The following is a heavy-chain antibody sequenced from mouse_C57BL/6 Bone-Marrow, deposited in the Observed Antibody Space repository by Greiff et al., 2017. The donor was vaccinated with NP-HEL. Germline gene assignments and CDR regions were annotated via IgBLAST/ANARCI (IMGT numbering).Heavy chain of an antibody. V-gene: IGHV3-6*01. CDR2: ISYDGSN. CDR3: ARASYYGSSYGYYAMDY. Sequence: EVHLVESGPGLVKPSQSLSLTCSVTGYSITSGYYWNWIRQFPGNKLEWMGYISYDGSNNYNPSLKNRISITRDTSKNQFFLKLNSVTTEDTATYYCARASYYGSSYGYYAMDYWGQGTSVTVSS. J-gene: IGHJ4*01. D-gene: IGHD1-1*01. CDR1: GYSITSGYY.